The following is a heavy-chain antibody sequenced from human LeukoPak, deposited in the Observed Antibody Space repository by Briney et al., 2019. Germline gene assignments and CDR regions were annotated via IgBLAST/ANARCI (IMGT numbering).Heavy chain of an antibody. CDR2: INPSGGGT. CDR3: ARDRNMVRGVNHDAFDI. D-gene: IGHD3-10*01. V-gene: IGHV1-46*01. Sequence: GASVKVSCKASGYTFTSYFMHWVRQAPGQGLEWMGIINPSGGGTSYAQKFQGRVTMTRDTSTSTVYMELSSLRSEDTAVYYCARDRNMVRGVNHDAFDIWGQGTMVTVSS. CDR1: GYTFTSYF. J-gene: IGHJ3*02.